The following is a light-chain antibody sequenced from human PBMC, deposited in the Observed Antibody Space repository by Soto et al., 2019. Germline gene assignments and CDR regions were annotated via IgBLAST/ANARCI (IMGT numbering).Light chain of an antibody. CDR3: QQYYSSPTWT. CDR1: QSVLYSSNNQNY. J-gene: IGKJ1*01. CDR2: WAS. V-gene: IGKV4-1*01. Sequence: DIVMTQSPDSLAVSLGERATISCKSSQSVLYSSNNQNYLAWYKQKAGQPPKLLISWASTRESGVPDRFSGSGSETDFTLTISSLQAEDVAVYYCQQYYSSPTWTFGQGTKVDIK.